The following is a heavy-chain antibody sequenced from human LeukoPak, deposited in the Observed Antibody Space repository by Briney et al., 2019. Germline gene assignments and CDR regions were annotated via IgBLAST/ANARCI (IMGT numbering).Heavy chain of an antibody. Sequence: GGSLRLSCAASGFTFSSYWMHWVRQAPGKGLVWVSRINTDGSSTSYADSVKGRFTIARDNAKNTLYLQMNSLRAEDTAVYYCARDQEWLVPEPFDYWGQGTLVTVSS. J-gene: IGHJ4*02. CDR3: ARDQEWLVPEPFDY. V-gene: IGHV3-74*01. D-gene: IGHD6-19*01. CDR1: GFTFSSYW. CDR2: INTDGSST.